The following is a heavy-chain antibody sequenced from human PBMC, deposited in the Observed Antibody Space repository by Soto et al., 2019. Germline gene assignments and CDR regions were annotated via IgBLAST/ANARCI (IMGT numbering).Heavy chain of an antibody. Sequence: ASVKVSCKASGYTFTSYAMHWVRQAPGQRLEWMGWINAGNGNTKYSQKFQGRVTITRDTSASTAYMELSSLRSEDTAVYYCARQVKDYDFWSGPWDAFDIWGQGTMVTVS. V-gene: IGHV1-3*01. D-gene: IGHD3-3*01. CDR3: ARQVKDYDFWSGPWDAFDI. CDR1: GYTFTSYA. CDR2: INAGNGNT. J-gene: IGHJ3*02.